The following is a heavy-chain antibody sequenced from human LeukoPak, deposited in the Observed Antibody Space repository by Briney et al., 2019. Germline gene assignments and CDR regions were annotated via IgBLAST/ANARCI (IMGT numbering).Heavy chain of an antibody. CDR2: INHSGST. V-gene: IGHV4-34*01. CDR3: ARGGYSYLGYYFEY. J-gene: IGHJ4*02. CDR1: GGSFSGYF. D-gene: IGHD5-18*01. Sequence: PSETLSVTRAVSGGSFSGYFWRSIRQPPRKGLGRIGEINHSGSTNYNTSLKSRGTISVDTSKNQFSLKLSSVTAADTAVYYCARGGYSYLGYYFEYWGQGTLVTVSS.